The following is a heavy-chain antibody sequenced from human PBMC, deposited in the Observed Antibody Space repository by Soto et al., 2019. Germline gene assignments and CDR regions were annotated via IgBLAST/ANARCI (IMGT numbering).Heavy chain of an antibody. CDR2: IYYSGST. CDR1: VGSISSYY. CDR3: ASSYYDILTRPLDD. Sequence: SETLSLTCTVSVGSISSYYWSWIRQPPGKGLEWIGYIYYSGSTNYNPSLKSRVTISVDTSKNQFSLKLSSVTAADTAVYYCASSYYDILTRPLDDWGQGNLVT. V-gene: IGHV4-59*01. J-gene: IGHJ4*02. D-gene: IGHD3-9*01.